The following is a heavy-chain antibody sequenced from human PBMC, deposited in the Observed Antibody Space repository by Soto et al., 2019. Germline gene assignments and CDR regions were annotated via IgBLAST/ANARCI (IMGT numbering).Heavy chain of an antibody. V-gene: IGHV1-69*12. CDR1: GGTFSSYA. D-gene: IGHD4-17*01. Sequence: QVQLVQSGAEVKKPGSSVKVSCKASGGTFSSYAISWVRQAPGQGLEWMGGIIPIVGTANYAQKFQGRVTITEDESTSTAYMELSSLRSEDTAVYYCARARPTVVTLIWDYYYGMDVWGQGTTVTVSS. J-gene: IGHJ6*02. CDR2: IIPIVGTA. CDR3: ARARPTVVTLIWDYYYGMDV.